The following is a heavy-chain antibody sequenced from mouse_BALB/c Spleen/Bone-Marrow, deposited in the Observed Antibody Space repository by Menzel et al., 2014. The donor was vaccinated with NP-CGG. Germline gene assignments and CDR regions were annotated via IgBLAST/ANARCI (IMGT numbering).Heavy chain of an antibody. J-gene: IGHJ3*01. CDR2: IYPGDGDT. CDR1: GYSFSSYW. Sequence: VQLQQSGAELVMPGSSVKISCKASGYSFSSYWMNWVKQRPGQGLEWIGQIYPGDGDTNYNGKFKGKATLTADKSSSTAYMQLSSPTSEDSAVYFCAREDGSSPFAYWGQGTLVTVSA. V-gene: IGHV1-80*01. CDR3: AREDGSSPFAY. D-gene: IGHD1-1*01.